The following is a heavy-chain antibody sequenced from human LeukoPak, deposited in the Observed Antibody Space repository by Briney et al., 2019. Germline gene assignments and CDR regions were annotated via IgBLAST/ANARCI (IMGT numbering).Heavy chain of an antibody. J-gene: IGHJ6*02. CDR2: ISYSGDT. CDR3: ARDRGGSWSRYYYGMDV. Sequence: SETLSLTCIVSGGSISSSSYYWVWIRQPPGKGLEWIGTISYSGDTYYNPSLKSRVTISVDTSKNQFSLKLSSVTAADTAVYYCARDRGGSWSRYYYGMDVWGQGTTVTVSS. D-gene: IGHD2-15*01. V-gene: IGHV4-39*07. CDR1: GGSISSSSYY.